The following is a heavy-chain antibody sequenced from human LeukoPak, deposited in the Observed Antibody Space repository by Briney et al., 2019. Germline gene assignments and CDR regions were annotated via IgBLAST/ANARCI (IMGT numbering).Heavy chain of an antibody. CDR1: GFTFSSYG. CDR2: IRYDGSNK. V-gene: IGHV3-30*02. Sequence: GGSLRLSCAASGFTFSSYGMHWVRQAPGKGLEWVAFIRYDGSNKYYADSVKGRFTISRDNSKNTLYLQMNSLRAEDTAVYYCARTARGYCSSTSCYTGLGEVVYWGQGTLVTVSS. J-gene: IGHJ4*02. CDR3: ARTARGYCSSTSCYTGLGEVVY. D-gene: IGHD2-2*02.